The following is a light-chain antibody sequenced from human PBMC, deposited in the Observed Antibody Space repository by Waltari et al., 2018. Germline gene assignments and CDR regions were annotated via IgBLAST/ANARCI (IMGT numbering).Light chain of an antibody. Sequence: DIVMTQSPDSLAVSLGERATINCKSSQSVLYSSNNKNYIAGYQQKPGQPPKLLIYWASTRESGVPDRFSGSGSGTDFTLTISSLQAEDVAVYYCQQYYSTPLYTFGQGTKLEIK. J-gene: IGKJ2*01. CDR2: WAS. CDR3: QQYYSTPLYT. V-gene: IGKV4-1*01. CDR1: QSVLYSSNNKNY.